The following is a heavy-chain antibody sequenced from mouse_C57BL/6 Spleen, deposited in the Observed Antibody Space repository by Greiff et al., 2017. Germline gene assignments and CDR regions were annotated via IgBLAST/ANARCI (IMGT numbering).Heavy chain of an antibody. Sequence: EVQLQQSGPELVKPGASVKISCKASGYTFTDYYMNWVKQSHGQSLEWIGDINPNNGGTSYTQKFKGKATLTVDKSSSTAYMELRSLTSEDSAVYYCARGDGYYGFDYWGQGTTLTVSS. CDR3: ARGDGYYGFDY. V-gene: IGHV1-26*01. CDR1: GYTFTDYY. CDR2: INPNNGGT. D-gene: IGHD2-3*01. J-gene: IGHJ2*01.